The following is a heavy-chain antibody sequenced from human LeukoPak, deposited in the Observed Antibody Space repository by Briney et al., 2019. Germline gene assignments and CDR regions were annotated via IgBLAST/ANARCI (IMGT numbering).Heavy chain of an antibody. V-gene: IGHV3-23*01. CDR1: GFSVSSLY. J-gene: IGHJ4*02. CDR2: ISANGGNT. D-gene: IGHD4-11*01. Sequence: SGGSLRLSCAASGFSVSSLYMSWVRQAPGKGLEWVTAISANGGNTYYADSVKGRFTISRDNSKDTLSLQMNSLRAEDTAVYYCAKERASRLPFDYWGQGTLVTVSS. CDR3: AKERASRLPFDY.